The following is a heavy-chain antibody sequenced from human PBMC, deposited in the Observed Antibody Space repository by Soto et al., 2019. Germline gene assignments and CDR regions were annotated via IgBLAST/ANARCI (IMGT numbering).Heavy chain of an antibody. CDR2: SSRSGSTI. Sequence: EVQLVESGGGVVQPGGSLRLSCAASGFSFSDYEMNWVRQAPGKGLEWVSYSSRSGSTIEYADSVKGRFTISSDYAKTSLFLQMNRLRVEDTAVYYCAIGYSSKKFDYWGQGTLVSVSS. D-gene: IGHD3-22*01. CDR1: GFSFSDYE. V-gene: IGHV3-48*03. J-gene: IGHJ4*02. CDR3: AIGYSSKKFDY.